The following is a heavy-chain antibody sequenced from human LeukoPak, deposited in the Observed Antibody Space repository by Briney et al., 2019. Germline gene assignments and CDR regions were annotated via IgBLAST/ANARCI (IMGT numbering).Heavy chain of an antibody. CDR2: VYYSGST. D-gene: IGHD3-22*01. CDR1: GGSISSSSYY. J-gene: IGHJ4*02. CDR3: ARDLYFPDTSGYKDY. Sequence: PSETLSLTCPVSGGSISSSSYYWVWIRHPPGKGLEWIGTVYYSGSTYYNPSLKSRVTISLDTSKNQFSPKLSSVTAADTAIYYCARDLYFPDTSGYKDYWGQGILVTVSS. V-gene: IGHV4-39*07.